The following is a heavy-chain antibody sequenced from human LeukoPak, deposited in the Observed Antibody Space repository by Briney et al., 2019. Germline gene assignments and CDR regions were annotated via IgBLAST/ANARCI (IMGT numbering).Heavy chain of an antibody. J-gene: IGHJ4*02. CDR3: ARSPVDYYDSSGYYSWGHFDY. CDR2: IHSSGST. D-gene: IGHD3-22*01. Sequence: KTSETLSLTCTVSGGSINGYYWSWFRQPPGKGLEWFGWIHSSGSTEDNPSLKSRVTISVDTSKNQFSLKLSSVTAADTAVYYCARSPVDYYDSSGYYSWGHFDYWGQGTLVTVSS. CDR1: GGSINGYY. V-gene: IGHV4-59*01.